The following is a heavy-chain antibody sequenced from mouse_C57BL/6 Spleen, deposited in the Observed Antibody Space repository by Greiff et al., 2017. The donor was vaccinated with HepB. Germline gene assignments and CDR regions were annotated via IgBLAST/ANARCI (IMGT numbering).Heavy chain of an antibody. V-gene: IGHV5-12*01. D-gene: IGHD2-4*01. CDR2: ISNGGGST. J-gene: IGHJ4*01. Sequence: VKRVESGGGLVQPGGSLKLSCAASGFTFSDYYMYWVRQTPEKRLEWVAYISNGGGSTYYPDTVKGRFTISRDNAKNTLYMQMSRLKSEDTAMYYCALNYDYDGYYYAMVYWGQGTSVTVAS. CDR3: ALNYDYDGYYYAMVY. CDR1: GFTFSDYY.